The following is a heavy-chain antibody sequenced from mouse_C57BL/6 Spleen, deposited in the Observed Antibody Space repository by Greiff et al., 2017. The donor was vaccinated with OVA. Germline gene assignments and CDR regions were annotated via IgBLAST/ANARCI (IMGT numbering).Heavy chain of an antibody. V-gene: IGHV1-82*01. J-gene: IGHJ2*01. CDR2: IYPGDGDT. Sequence: VQRVESGPELVKPGASVKISCKASGYAFSSSWMNWVKQRPGKGLEWIGRIYPGDGDTNYNGKFKGKGTLTADKSSSTAYMQLSSLTSEDSAVYFCARAFYYGSSSYCFDYWGQGTTLTVSS. CDR3: ARAFYYGSSSYCFDY. CDR1: GYAFSSSW. D-gene: IGHD1-1*01.